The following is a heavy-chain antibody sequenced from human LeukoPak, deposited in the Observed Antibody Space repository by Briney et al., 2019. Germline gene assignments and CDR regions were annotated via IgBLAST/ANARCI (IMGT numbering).Heavy chain of an antibody. CDR2: ISPNSGDT. CDR1: GYTFIGYY. CDR3: ARDYEWELGNWFDP. V-gene: IGHV1-2*02. Sequence: ASVKVSCKASGYTFIGYYMHWVRQAPGQGLEWMGWISPNSGDTIYAQKFQGRVAMTRDTSISTAYMELSRLRSDDTAVYYCARDYEWELGNWFDPWGQGTLVTVSS. D-gene: IGHD1-26*01. J-gene: IGHJ5*02.